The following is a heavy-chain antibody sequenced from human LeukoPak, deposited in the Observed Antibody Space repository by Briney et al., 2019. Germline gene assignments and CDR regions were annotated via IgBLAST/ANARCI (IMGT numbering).Heavy chain of an antibody. Sequence: PSETLSLTCDVSGGSISNTNWWSWVRQPPGQGLEWIGEVSLAGQTNYNPSLNGRVTMSLDESSNQFSLKLSSVTAADTAVYYCARVWVNGSGSYFDYWGQGTLVTVSS. CDR3: ARVWVNGSGSYFDY. CDR1: GGSISNTNW. J-gene: IGHJ4*02. V-gene: IGHV4-4*02. CDR2: VSLAGQT. D-gene: IGHD3-10*01.